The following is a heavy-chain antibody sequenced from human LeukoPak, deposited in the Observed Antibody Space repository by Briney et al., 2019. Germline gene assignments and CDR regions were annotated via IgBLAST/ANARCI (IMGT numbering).Heavy chain of an antibody. CDR1: GYTFTGNF. CDR2: ISPNSGGT. Sequence: ASVKVSCKASGYTFTGNFFHWVGRPPGQGLGWMGWISPNSGGTNYAQKFQGRVTMTRDTSISTAYMELSRLRSDDTAVYYCARVYDSSMVWFDPWGQGTLVTVSS. V-gene: IGHV1-2*02. J-gene: IGHJ5*02. CDR3: ARVYDSSMVWFDP. D-gene: IGHD3-22*01.